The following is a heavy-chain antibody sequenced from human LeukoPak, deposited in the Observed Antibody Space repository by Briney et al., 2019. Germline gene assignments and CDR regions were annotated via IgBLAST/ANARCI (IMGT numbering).Heavy chain of an antibody. CDR2: SSAYNGNT. V-gene: IGHV1-18*01. CDR3: TRDLPYSSSWESIDY. CDR1: GYTFTSYG. Sequence: ASVKVSCKASGYTFTSYGISWGRQAPGQGLEWMGWSSAYNGNTNYAQKLQGRVTMTTDTSTSTAYMELRSLRSDDTAVYYCTRDLPYSSSWESIDYWGQGTLVTVSS. J-gene: IGHJ4*02. D-gene: IGHD6-13*01.